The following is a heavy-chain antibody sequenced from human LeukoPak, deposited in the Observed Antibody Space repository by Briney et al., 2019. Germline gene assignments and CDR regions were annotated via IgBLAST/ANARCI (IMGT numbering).Heavy chain of an antibody. Sequence: SETLSLTCTVSGGSISGYYYNWIRQPPGKGLEWIGYIYHSGSTNYNPSLKSRVTISLDTSKHQFSLKLSSVTTADTAVYYCARSVVTLYWYFDLWGRGTLVTVSS. J-gene: IGHJ2*01. V-gene: IGHV4-59*01. D-gene: IGHD4-23*01. CDR1: GGSISGYY. CDR3: ARSVVTLYWYFDL. CDR2: IYHSGST.